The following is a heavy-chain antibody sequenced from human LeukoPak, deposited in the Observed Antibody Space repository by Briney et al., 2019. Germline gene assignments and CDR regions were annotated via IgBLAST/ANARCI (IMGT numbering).Heavy chain of an antibody. CDR3: ASTSGTTSQPLDY. Sequence: SETLSLTCTVSGGSISSYYWNWIRQPPGKGLEWIGYIYSSGSTNYNPSLKSRVTISLDTSKNQFSLKLSSVTAADTAVYYCASTSGTTSQPLDYWGQGTLATVSS. V-gene: IGHV4-4*09. D-gene: IGHD1-1*01. CDR1: GGSISSYY. J-gene: IGHJ4*02. CDR2: IYSSGST.